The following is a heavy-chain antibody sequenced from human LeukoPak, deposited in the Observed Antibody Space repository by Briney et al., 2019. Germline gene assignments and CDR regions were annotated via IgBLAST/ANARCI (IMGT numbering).Heavy chain of an antibody. Sequence: ASVKVSCKASAGTFSSYAISWVRQAPGQGLERVGGIIPIFGTANYAQKFQGRVTITTDESTSTAYMELSSLRSEDTAVYYCARDVYYDSSGYYNYWGQGTLVTVSS. V-gene: IGHV1-69*05. CDR1: AGTFSSYA. CDR2: IIPIFGTA. D-gene: IGHD3-22*01. CDR3: ARDVYYDSSGYYNY. J-gene: IGHJ4*02.